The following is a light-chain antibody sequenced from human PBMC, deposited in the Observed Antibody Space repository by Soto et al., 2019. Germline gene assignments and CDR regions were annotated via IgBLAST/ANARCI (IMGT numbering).Light chain of an antibody. V-gene: IGKV1-5*03. CDR2: ATS. Sequence: DIQMTQSPSTLSASVGDRVTITCRASQTINSWLAWYQQKPGKAPKLLIYATSNLESGVPSRFSGSGSGTEFSLPISSLQPDDFATYYCQQYKSFSLTFGGGTRVEVK. CDR3: QQYKSFSLT. CDR1: QTINSW. J-gene: IGKJ4*01.